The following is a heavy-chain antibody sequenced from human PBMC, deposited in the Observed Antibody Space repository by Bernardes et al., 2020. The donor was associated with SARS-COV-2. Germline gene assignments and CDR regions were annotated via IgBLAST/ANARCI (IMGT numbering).Heavy chain of an antibody. CDR2: ISSTGHYI. Sequence: GGSLRLSCAASGFTFIDYSMNWVRQAPGKGLEWVSSISSTGHYIYYADSPKGRFTISRDNAKTSLFLQINSLRAEDTAVYFCARERYVAVAGSAPFDHWGQGTLVTVSS. CDR1: GFTFIDYS. D-gene: IGHD6-19*01. J-gene: IGHJ4*02. V-gene: IGHV3-21*01. CDR3: ARERYVAVAGSAPFDH.